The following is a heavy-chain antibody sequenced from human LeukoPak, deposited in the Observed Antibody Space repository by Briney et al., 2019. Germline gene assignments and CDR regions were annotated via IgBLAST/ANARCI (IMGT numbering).Heavy chain of an antibody. D-gene: IGHD3-9*01. Sequence: PGGSLRLSCAASGFTFSSYGMHWVRQAPGKGLEWVAVISYDGSNKYYADSVKGRFTISRDNSKNTLYLQMNSLRAEDTAVYYCARGISETRQIYDILTGYYEYYFDYWGQGTLVTVSS. CDR1: GFTFSSYG. J-gene: IGHJ4*02. V-gene: IGHV3-30*03. CDR2: ISYDGSNK. CDR3: ARGISETRQIYDILTGYYEYYFDY.